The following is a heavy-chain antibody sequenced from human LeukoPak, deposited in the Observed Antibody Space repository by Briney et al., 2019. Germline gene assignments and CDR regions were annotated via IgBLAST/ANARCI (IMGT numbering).Heavy chain of an antibody. V-gene: IGHV3-23*01. J-gene: IGHJ4*02. D-gene: IGHD3-9*01. CDR1: GFTFTSYA. Sequence: GGSLRLSCAASGFTFTSYAMNWVRQAPGKGLEWVSGISGGGGSTYYADSVKGRFSISRDNSKNNLYLQMNSLRAEDTAVYYCAKASHYDILTGRYSVRLWYFDYWGQGTLVTVSS. CDR2: ISGGGGST. CDR3: AKASHYDILTGRYSVRLWYFDY.